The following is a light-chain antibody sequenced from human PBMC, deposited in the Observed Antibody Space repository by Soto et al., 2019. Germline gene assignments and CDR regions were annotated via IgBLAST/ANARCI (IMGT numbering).Light chain of an antibody. V-gene: IGKV3-11*01. J-gene: IGKJ4*01. CDR2: YAS. CDR3: QQRRNWPLT. CDR1: QSVRSY. Sequence: EIVLTQSPATLSLSPGERATLSCRASQSVRSYLAWYQQKPGQAPRLLIYYASKRATGIPARFSGSGSGTDFTLTISSLEPEDFAVYYCQQRRNWPLTFGGGTKVEIK.